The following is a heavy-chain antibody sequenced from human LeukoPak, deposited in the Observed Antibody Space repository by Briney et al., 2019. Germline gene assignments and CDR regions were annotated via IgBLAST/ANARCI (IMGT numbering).Heavy chain of an antibody. CDR2: ISAYNGNT. J-gene: IGHJ4*02. Sequence: ASVKVSCKASGYTFTSYGISWVRQAPGQGLEWMGWISAYNGNTNYAQKLQGRVTMTTDTSTSTAYMELRSLRSDDTAVYYCARDPRAPYYYDSSGYYDYWGQGTLVTDSS. CDR1: GYTFTSYG. CDR3: ARDPRAPYYYDSSGYYDY. V-gene: IGHV1-18*01. D-gene: IGHD3-22*01.